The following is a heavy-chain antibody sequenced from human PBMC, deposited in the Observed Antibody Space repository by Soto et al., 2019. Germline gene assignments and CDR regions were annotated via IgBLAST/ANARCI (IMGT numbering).Heavy chain of an antibody. Sequence: SETLSLTCTVSGGSISSSSYYWGWIRQPPGKGLEWIGSIYYSGSTYYNPSLKSRVTISVDTSKNQFSLKLSSVTAADTAVYYCARGWYYYGSGRGYGMDVWGQGTTVTVSS. CDR2: IYYSGST. CDR3: ARGWYYYGSGRGYGMDV. J-gene: IGHJ6*02. D-gene: IGHD3-10*01. CDR1: GGSISSSSYY. V-gene: IGHV4-39*01.